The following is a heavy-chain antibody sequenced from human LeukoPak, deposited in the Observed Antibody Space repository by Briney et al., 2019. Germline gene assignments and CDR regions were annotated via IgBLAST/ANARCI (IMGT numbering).Heavy chain of an antibody. CDR2: ISAYNGNT. J-gene: IGHJ4*02. CDR3: TTHYYDSSGQYYFDY. Sequence: ASVKVSCKASGYTFTSYGISWVRQAPGQGLEWMGWISAYNGNTNYAQKLQGRGTMTTDTSTSTAYMELRSLRSDDTAVYYCTTHYYDSSGQYYFDYWGQGTLVTVSS. CDR1: GYTFTSYG. D-gene: IGHD3-22*01. V-gene: IGHV1-18*01.